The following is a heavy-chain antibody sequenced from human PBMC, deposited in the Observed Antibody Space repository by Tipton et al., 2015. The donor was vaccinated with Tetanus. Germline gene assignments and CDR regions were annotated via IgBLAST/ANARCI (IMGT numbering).Heavy chain of an antibody. CDR1: GFTFNDYY. CDR3: ARPSDKLRYYGMDV. Sequence: SLRLSCAPSGFTFNDYYMGWFRQAPGKGLEWVSYITNTGSSAFYADSVKGRFTISRDNAQQSLFLQMNNLGAEDMAVYYCARPSDKLRYYGMDVWGQGTTVTVSS. J-gene: IGHJ6*02. V-gene: IGHV3-11*01. D-gene: IGHD6-6*01. CDR2: ITNTGSSA.